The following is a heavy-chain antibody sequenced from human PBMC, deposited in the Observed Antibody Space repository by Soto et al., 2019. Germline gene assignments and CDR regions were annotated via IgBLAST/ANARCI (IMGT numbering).Heavy chain of an antibody. CDR1: GNRFSAYA. J-gene: IGHJ2*01. Sequence: QVQLVQSGGEVKKPGASVKVSCQASGNRFSAYAIGWVRQPPEQGFGGWGWISASIRKTDQAQNFQGRVILTLDTSTNTAYMELRSLRSDDTAVYYCVRCYCSVGSCYACWHFDLWGRGTLVTVSS. CDR3: VRCYCSVGSCYACWHFDL. V-gene: IGHV1-18*01. CDR2: ISASIRKT. D-gene: IGHD2-15*01.